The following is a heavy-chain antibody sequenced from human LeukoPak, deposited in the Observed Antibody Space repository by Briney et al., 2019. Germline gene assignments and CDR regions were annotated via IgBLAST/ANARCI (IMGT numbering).Heavy chain of an antibody. Sequence: GRSLRLSCAASGFTFSSYAMTWVRQAPGKGLEWVALFGTRHTHIFYADSVEGRFAISRDNSKNTVYLQMNSLRVEDAAVYYCAARLPLYGMDVWGQGTTVTVSS. D-gene: IGHD2-21*02. CDR2: FGTRHTHI. J-gene: IGHJ6*02. CDR1: GFTFSSYA. CDR3: AARLPLYGMDV. V-gene: IGHV3-23*01.